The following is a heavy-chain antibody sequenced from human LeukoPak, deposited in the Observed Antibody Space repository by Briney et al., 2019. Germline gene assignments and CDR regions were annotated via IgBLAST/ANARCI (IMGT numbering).Heavy chain of an antibody. J-gene: IGHJ4*02. CDR1: GGSFSGYY. D-gene: IGHD4-11*01. V-gene: IGHV4-34*01. CDR2: INHSGST. CDR3: ARDPRTVTTFARTKPFDY. Sequence: PSETLSLTCAVYGGSFSGYYWSWIRQPPGKGLEWIGEINHSGSTNYNPSLKSRVTISVDTSKNQFSLKLSSVTPADTAVYYCARDPRTVTTFARTKPFDYWGQGTLVTVSS.